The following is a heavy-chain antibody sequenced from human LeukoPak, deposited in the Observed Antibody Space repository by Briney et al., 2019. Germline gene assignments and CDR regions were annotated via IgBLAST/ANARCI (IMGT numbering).Heavy chain of an antibody. CDR1: GFTFSSYW. CDR3: ARGSTQYSSGWYGLDY. D-gene: IGHD6-19*01. V-gene: IGHV3-74*01. J-gene: IGHJ4*02. Sequence: PGGSLRLSCAASGFTFSSYWMHWVRQAPGKGLVWVSRVNSDGRSTTYADSVKGRFTISRDNAKNTLYLQMNSLRAEDTAVYYCARGSTQYSSGWYGLDYWGQGTLVTVSS. CDR2: VNSDGRST.